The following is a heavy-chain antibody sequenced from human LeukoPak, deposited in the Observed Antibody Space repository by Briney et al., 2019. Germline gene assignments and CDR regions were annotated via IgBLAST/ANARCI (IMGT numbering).Heavy chain of an antibody. D-gene: IGHD6-6*01. J-gene: IGHJ6*03. CDR3: ARGLRGSSIAAPYYYYYYYMDV. CDR2: INHSGST. V-gene: IGHV4-34*01. Sequence: SETLSLTCAVYGGSFSGYYWSWIRQPPGKGLEWIGEINHSGSTNYNPSLKSRVTISVDTSKNQFSLKLSSVTAADTAVYYCARGLRGSSIAAPYYYYYYYMDVWGKGTTVTVSS. CDR1: GGSFSGYY.